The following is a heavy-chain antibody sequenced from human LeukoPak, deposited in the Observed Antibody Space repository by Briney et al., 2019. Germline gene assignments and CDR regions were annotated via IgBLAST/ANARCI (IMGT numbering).Heavy chain of an antibody. Sequence: LRLSCAASGFTFSSYAMSWIRQPPGKGLEWIGYIYYSGSTYYNPSLKSRVTISVDTSKNQFSLKLSSVTAADTAVYYCARDGSSWPFDYWGQGTLVTVSS. CDR2: IYYSGST. V-gene: IGHV4-30-4*08. J-gene: IGHJ4*02. D-gene: IGHD6-13*01. CDR3: ARDGSSWPFDY. CDR1: GFTFSSYA.